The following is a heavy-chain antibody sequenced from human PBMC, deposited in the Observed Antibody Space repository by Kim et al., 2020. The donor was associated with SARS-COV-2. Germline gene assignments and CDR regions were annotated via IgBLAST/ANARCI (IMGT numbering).Heavy chain of an antibody. J-gene: IGHJ4*02. V-gene: IGHV3-23*01. CDR2: ITGNGRTT. Sequence: GGSLRLSCTASGFTFGTFAMTWVRQAPGKGLQWVSLITGNGRTTYAASVTGRFTVSRDNNNNMVYLHMNNLRVDDTAVYYCAKGKSSGIPGMYGFYYWGQGSLVTVSS. CDR1: GFTFGTFA. CDR3: AKGKSSGIPGMYGFYY. D-gene: IGHD3-10*01.